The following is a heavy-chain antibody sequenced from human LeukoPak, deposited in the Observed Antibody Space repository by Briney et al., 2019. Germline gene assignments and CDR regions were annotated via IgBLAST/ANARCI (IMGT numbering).Heavy chain of an antibody. CDR3: ARVPPDYYGSGSYGGWFDP. D-gene: IGHD3-10*01. J-gene: IGHJ5*02. Sequence: ASVKVSCKASGYTFTSYDINWVRQATGQGLEWMGWMNPNSGNTGYAQKFQGRVTMTRNTSISTAYMELSSLRSEDTAVYYCARVPPDYYGSGSYGGWFDPWGQGTLVTVSS. CDR2: MNPNSGNT. CDR1: GYTFTSYD. V-gene: IGHV1-8*01.